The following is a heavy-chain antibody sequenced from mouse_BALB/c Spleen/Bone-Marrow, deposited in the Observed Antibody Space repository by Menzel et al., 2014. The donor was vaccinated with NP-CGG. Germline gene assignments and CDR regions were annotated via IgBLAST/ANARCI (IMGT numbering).Heavy chain of an antibody. Sequence: QVQLQQPGAELVRPGASVKLSCKASGYTFTTYWMHWVKQRPGQGLEWIGEINPSDGRTNYSEKFKSKATLTVGKSSNTAYMQLSSLTSEDSAVYYCARRDSSGYLFDYWGQGTTLTVSS. CDR1: GYTFTTYW. J-gene: IGHJ2*01. D-gene: IGHD3-2*01. V-gene: IGHV1S81*02. CDR2: INPSDGRT. CDR3: ARRDSSGYLFDY.